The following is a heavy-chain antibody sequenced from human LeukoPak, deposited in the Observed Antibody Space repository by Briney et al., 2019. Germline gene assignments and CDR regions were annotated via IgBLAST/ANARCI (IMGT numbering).Heavy chain of an antibody. V-gene: IGHV4-39*01. CDR2: IYYSGST. CDR3: ARHRGGYEGIREYYFDY. CDR1: GGSISSSSYY. D-gene: IGHD5-12*01. Sequence: PSETLSLTCTVSGGSISSSSYYWGWIRQPPGKGLEWIGSIYYSGSTYYNPSLKSRVTISVDTSKNQFSLKLSSVTAADTAVYYCARHRGGYEGIREYYFDYWGQGTLVTVSS. J-gene: IGHJ4*02.